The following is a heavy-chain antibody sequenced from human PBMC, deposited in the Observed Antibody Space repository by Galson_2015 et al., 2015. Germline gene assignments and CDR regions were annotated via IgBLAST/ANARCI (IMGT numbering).Heavy chain of an antibody. Sequence: SLRLSCAASGFSFINYDVHWVRQAPGKGLEWVALISFDGRNRYYADSVKGRFIISRAQSKNTLYLQMGRLRVEDTAVYHCARGGTYYGSGSYFPFDPWGQGTLVTVSS. CDR3: ARGGTYYGSGSYFPFDP. CDR2: ISFDGRNR. D-gene: IGHD3-10*01. J-gene: IGHJ5*02. V-gene: IGHV3-30*04. CDR1: GFSFINYD.